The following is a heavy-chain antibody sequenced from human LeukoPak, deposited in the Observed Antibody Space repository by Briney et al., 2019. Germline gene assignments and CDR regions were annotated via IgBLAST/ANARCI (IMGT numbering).Heavy chain of an antibody. D-gene: IGHD3-22*01. Sequence: PGGSLRLSCAASEFTFSRYAMSWVRQAPGKGLEWVSTISGTGGSTYYADSVKGRFTISRDNSKNTMYLQMNSLRAEDTAVYYCAKFQATYYDSSGYGCFDYWGQGTLVTVSS. V-gene: IGHV3-23*01. CDR3: AKFQATYYDSSGYGCFDY. CDR2: ISGTGGST. J-gene: IGHJ4*02. CDR1: EFTFSRYA.